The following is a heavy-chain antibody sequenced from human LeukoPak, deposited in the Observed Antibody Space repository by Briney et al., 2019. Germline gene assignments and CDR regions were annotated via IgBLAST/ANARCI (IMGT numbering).Heavy chain of an antibody. CDR2: ISGSGGRT. J-gene: IGHJ4*02. CDR3: AKGRDILTNIDY. CDR1: GFTFSSYA. Sequence: GGSLRLSCAASGFTFSSYAMSWVRQAPGKGLEWVSAISGSGGRTNYADSVKGRFTISRDNSKNTLYLQMNSLRAEDTAVYYCAKGRDILTNIDYWGQGTLVTVSS. V-gene: IGHV3-23*01. D-gene: IGHD3-9*01.